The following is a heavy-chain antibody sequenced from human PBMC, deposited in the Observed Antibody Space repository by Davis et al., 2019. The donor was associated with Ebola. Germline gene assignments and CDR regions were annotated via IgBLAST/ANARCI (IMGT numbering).Heavy chain of an antibody. CDR1: GFTFSSYG. CDR2: ISYDGSNK. V-gene: IGHV3-30*03. D-gene: IGHD6-6*01. J-gene: IGHJ4*02. CDR3: TSGIAARPDFDY. Sequence: GESLKISCAASGFTFSSYGMHWVRQAPGKGLEWVAVISYDGSNKYYADSVKGRFTISRDNSKNTLYLQMNSLRAEDTAVYYCTSGIAARPDFDYWGQGTLVTVSS.